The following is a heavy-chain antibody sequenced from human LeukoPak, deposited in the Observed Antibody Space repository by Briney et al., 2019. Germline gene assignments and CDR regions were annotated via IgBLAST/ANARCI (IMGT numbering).Heavy chain of an antibody. J-gene: IGHJ6*03. CDR2: ISPSGST. CDR1: GASISTYY. Sequence: SETLSLTCTVSGASISTYYWSWVRQPPGKGLEWIAYISPSGSTNYNPPLKSRLTISVDTSRNQVSLKLSSATAADTAVYYCARHLPITVTGPHSCHPMDVWGKGTTVSVSS. D-gene: IGHD4-17*01. V-gene: IGHV4-4*09. CDR3: ARHLPITVTGPHSCHPMDV.